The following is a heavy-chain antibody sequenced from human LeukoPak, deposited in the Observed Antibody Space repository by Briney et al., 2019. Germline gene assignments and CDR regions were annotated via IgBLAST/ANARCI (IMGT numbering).Heavy chain of an antibody. Sequence: PSETLSLTCIVSGGSISSYYWSWIRQPPGKGLEWIGYIYYSGSTNYNPSLKSRVTIPVDTSKNQFSLKLSSVTAADTAVYYCARGDEGVPFDYWGQGTLVTVSS. V-gene: IGHV4-59*01. CDR2: IYYSGST. CDR1: GGSISSYY. CDR3: ARGDEGVPFDY. J-gene: IGHJ4*02. D-gene: IGHD5-24*01.